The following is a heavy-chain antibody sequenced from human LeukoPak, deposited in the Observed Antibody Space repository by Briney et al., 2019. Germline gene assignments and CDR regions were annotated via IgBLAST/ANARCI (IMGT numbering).Heavy chain of an antibody. J-gene: IGHJ5*02. D-gene: IGHD6-13*01. CDR1: GGSISSYY. CDR2: IYYSGST. V-gene: IGHV4-59*01. Sequence: SETLPLTCTVSGGSISSYYWSWIRQPPGKGLEWIGYIYYSGSTNYNPSLKSRVTISVDTSKNQFSLKLSSVTAADTAVYYCARGEYSSSWFNWFDPWGQGTLVTVSS. CDR3: ARGEYSSSWFNWFDP.